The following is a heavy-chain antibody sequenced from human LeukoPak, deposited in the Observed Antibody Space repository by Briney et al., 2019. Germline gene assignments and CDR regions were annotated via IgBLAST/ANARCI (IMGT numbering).Heavy chain of an antibody. Sequence: PSETLSLTCAVYGGSFSGYYWSWIRQPPGKGLEWIGEINHSRSTNYNPSLKSRVTISVDTSKNQFSLKLSSVTAADTAVYYCARGRDSSWLPFDYWGQGTLVTVSS. CDR3: ARGRDSSWLPFDY. V-gene: IGHV4-34*01. J-gene: IGHJ4*02. CDR2: INHSRST. CDR1: GGSFSGYY. D-gene: IGHD6-13*01.